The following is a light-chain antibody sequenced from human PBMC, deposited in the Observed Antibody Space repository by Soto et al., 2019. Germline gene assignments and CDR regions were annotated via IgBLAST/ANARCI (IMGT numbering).Light chain of an antibody. Sequence: DIPMTQSPSSLSASVGDRVTITCRASQSIVSHLNWYQQKSGKAPKLLIYAASSLQSGVPSRFSGSGVGTDFTLTISSLQPEDFATYYCQQSYTTPQTFGRGTKLEIK. CDR2: AAS. J-gene: IGKJ2*01. V-gene: IGKV1-39*01. CDR1: QSIVSH. CDR3: QQSYTTPQT.